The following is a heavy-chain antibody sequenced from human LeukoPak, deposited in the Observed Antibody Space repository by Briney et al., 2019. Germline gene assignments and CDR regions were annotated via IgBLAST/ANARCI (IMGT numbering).Heavy chain of an antibody. V-gene: IGHV3-53*01. CDR2: IYSGGST. D-gene: IGHD3-3*01. CDR3: ARPGTYYDFWSGYYDY. J-gene: IGHJ4*02. CDR1: GFTVSSNY. Sequence: GGSLRLSCAASGFTVSSNYMSWVRQAPGKGLEWVSVIYSGGSTYYADSVKGRFTISRDNSKNTLYLQMNSLRAEDTAVYYCARPGTYYDFWSGYYDYWGKGTLVTVSS.